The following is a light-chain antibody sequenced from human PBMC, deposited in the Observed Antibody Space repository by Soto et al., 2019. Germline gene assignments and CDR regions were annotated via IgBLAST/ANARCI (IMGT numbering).Light chain of an antibody. Sequence: EIVLKQSPATLSVSQGERATISCRASQSISSNLAWYQQKPGQAPRLLIYGPSTRATGVPARFSGSGSGTEFTLTIRSLQSEDFAMYYCKQYGSSHRGFGQGTKVDIK. J-gene: IGKJ1*01. CDR2: GPS. CDR3: KQYGSSHRG. V-gene: IGKV3-15*01. CDR1: QSISSN.